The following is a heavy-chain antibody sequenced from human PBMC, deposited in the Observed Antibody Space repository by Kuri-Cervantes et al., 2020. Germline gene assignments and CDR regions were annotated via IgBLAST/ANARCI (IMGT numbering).Heavy chain of an antibody. Sequence: LSLTCAASGFTFSSYAMHWVRQAPGKGLEWVAVISYDGSNKYYADSVKGRFTISRDNSKNTLYLQMNSLRAEGTAVYYCARPVSCLGPTRLRFLEWLGCGMDVWGQGTTVTVSS. D-gene: IGHD3-3*01. CDR3: ARPVSCLGPTRLRFLEWLGCGMDV. CDR1: GFTFSSYA. V-gene: IGHV3-30-3*01. J-gene: IGHJ6*02. CDR2: ISYDGSNK.